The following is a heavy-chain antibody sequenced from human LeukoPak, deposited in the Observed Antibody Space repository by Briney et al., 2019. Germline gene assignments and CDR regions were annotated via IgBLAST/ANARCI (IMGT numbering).Heavy chain of an antibody. D-gene: IGHD3-10*01. Sequence: GGSLRLSCAASGFIFSSYGMHWVRQAPGKGLEWVAFIRYDGSNKYYADSVKGRFTISRDNSKNTLYLQMNSLRAEDTAVYYCAREKTITMVRGVSTAFDYWGQGTLVTVSS. CDR1: GFIFSSYG. V-gene: IGHV3-30*02. J-gene: IGHJ4*02. CDR2: IRYDGSNK. CDR3: AREKTITMVRGVSTAFDY.